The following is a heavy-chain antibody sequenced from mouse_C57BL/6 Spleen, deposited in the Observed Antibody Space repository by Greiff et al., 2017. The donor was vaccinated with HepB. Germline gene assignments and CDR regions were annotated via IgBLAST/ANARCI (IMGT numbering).Heavy chain of an antibody. CDR2: IDPNSGGT. CDR3: AKGDDGYYYFDY. CDR1: GYTFTSYW. J-gene: IGHJ2*01. Sequence: QVHVKQPGAELVKPGASVKLSCKASGYTFTSYWMHWVKQRPGRGLEWIGRIDPNSGGTKYNEKFKSKATLTVDKPSSTAYMQLSSLTSEDSAVYYCAKGDDGYYYFDYWGQGTTLTVSS. D-gene: IGHD2-3*01. V-gene: IGHV1-72*01.